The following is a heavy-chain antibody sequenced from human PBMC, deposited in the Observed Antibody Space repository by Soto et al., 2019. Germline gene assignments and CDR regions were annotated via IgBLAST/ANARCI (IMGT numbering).Heavy chain of an antibody. V-gene: IGHV4-59*08. CDR2: IYYSGST. Sequence: PSETLSLTCTVSGGSMNTYYWGWFRQPPGKGLEWVGYIYYSGSTTYSPSLKSRVTISVDTSKNQFSLKLNSVTAADTAVYYCARLGGYYQAFDQWGQGPLVTVS. CDR1: GGSMNTYY. D-gene: IGHD3-22*01. CDR3: ARLGGYYQAFDQ. J-gene: IGHJ4*02.